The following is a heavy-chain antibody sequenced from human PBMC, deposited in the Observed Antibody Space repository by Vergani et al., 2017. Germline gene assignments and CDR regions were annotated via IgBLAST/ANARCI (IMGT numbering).Heavy chain of an antibody. CDR1: GFTLGNHY. D-gene: IGHD3-16*01. Sequence: QVQLVESGGGVVQRGGSLKLSCATSGFTLGNHYMQWIRQGPGKGLEFVAFIQFDGSNQDYADSVKGRFTLSRDFSKNTLYLQMNSLRTDDTATYYCAKHFRGWGIDYWGQGTQVIVSS. J-gene: IGHJ4*02. V-gene: IGHV3-30*02. CDR3: AKHFRGWGIDY. CDR2: IQFDGSNQ.